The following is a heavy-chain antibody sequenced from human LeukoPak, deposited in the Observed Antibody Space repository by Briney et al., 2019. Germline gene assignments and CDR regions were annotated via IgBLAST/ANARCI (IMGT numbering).Heavy chain of an antibody. CDR2: IIPIFGTA. J-gene: IGHJ6*02. CDR3: ARVTFRANSHYYYYGMDV. Sequence: SVKVSRKASGGTFSSYAISWVRQAPGQGLEWMGGIIPIFGTANYAQKFQGRVTITADESTSTAYMELSSLRSEDTAVYYCARVTFRANSHYYYYGMDVWGQGTTVTVSS. CDR1: GGTFSSYA. D-gene: IGHD4-23*01. V-gene: IGHV1-69*01.